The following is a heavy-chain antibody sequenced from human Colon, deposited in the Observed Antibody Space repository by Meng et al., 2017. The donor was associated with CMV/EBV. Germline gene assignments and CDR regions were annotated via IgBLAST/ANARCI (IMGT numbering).Heavy chain of an antibody. CDR2: ISRNGGST. D-gene: IGHD3-16*01. CDR1: FNFGNYA. Sequence: FNFGNYAMHWVRQAPGKGLEYVSSISRNGGSTYYATSVKGRFTTSRDNSKNTLDLQMDSLRAEDMAVYYCAILQNPYLWGSYDDFDVWGQGTMVTVSS. V-gene: IGHV3-64*01. J-gene: IGHJ3*01. CDR3: AILQNPYLWGSYDDFDV.